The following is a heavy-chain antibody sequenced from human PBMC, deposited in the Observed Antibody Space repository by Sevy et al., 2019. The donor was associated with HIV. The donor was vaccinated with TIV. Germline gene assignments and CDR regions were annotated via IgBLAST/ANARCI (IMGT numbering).Heavy chain of an antibody. CDR2: ITATGGTT. D-gene: IGHD3-22*01. J-gene: IGHJ4*02. CDR1: GFTFNTYA. Sequence: GGSLRLSCAASGFTFNTYAMTWVRQAPGKGLQWASSITATGGTTYYADSVKGRFTISRDNSKNTLYLQMNSLRAEDTAIYYCAKGNSDYYYDYWGQGTLVTVSS. CDR3: AKGNSDYYYDY. V-gene: IGHV3-23*01.